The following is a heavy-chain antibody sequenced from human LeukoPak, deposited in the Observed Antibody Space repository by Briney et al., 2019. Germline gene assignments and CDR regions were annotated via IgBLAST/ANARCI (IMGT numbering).Heavy chain of an antibody. V-gene: IGHV1-69*05. D-gene: IGHD6-19*01. J-gene: IGHJ5*02. CDR1: GGTFSSYA. CDR3: ARDRAVAGRRNWFDP. Sequence: SVKVSCKASGGTFSSYAISWVRQAPGQGLEWMGGIIPIFGTANYAQKFQGRVTITRDTSASTAYMELSSLRSEDTAVYYCARDRAVAGRRNWFDPWGQGTLVTVSS. CDR2: IIPIFGTA.